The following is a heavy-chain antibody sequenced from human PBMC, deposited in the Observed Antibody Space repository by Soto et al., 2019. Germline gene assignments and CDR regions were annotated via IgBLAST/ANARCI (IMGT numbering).Heavy chain of an antibody. CDR3: SRGGTQVHY. CDR2: ISAYNGNT. D-gene: IGHD3-16*01. J-gene: IGHJ4*02. Sequence: QVQLVQSGAEVKKPGASVKVSCKTSGYTFTNFGLSWVRQAPGQGLEWMGWISAYNGNTNYAQNLQGRVTKTTDTSSNTAYMELRSLRSDDTAVYYCSRGGTQVHYLGQGPLVTVSS. V-gene: IGHV1-18*01. CDR1: GYTFTNFG.